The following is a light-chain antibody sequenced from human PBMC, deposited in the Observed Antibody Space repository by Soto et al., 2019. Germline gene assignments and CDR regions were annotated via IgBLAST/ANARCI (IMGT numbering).Light chain of an antibody. CDR2: GNS. Sequence: QSVLTQPPSVSGAPGQRVTISCTGSSSNIGAGYDVHWYQQLPRTAPKLLIYGNSNRPSGVPDRFSGSKSGTSASLAITGLQAEDEADYYCQSYDSSLSGLDVFGTGTKVTVL. J-gene: IGLJ1*01. V-gene: IGLV1-40*01. CDR3: QSYDSSLSGLDV. CDR1: SSNIGAGYD.